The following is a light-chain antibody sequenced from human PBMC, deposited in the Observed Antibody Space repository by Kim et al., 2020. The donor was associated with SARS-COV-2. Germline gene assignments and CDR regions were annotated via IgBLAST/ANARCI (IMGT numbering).Light chain of an antibody. CDR3: QAWDSSTHNYV. Sequence: GSITCSGVKLGDKYVSCKQRKPDPSPVVVIYQANQPPSGIPERFSGSNSRNTATLTISGTQAMDEADYYCQAWDSSTHNYVFGAGTKVTVL. CDR2: QAN. J-gene: IGLJ1*01. V-gene: IGLV3-1*01. CDR1: KLGDKY.